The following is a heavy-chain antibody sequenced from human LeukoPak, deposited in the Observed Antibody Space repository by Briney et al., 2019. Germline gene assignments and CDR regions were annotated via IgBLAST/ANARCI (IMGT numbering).Heavy chain of an antibody. CDR1: GGSFSGYY. J-gene: IGHJ4*02. D-gene: IGHD3-22*01. CDR3: ASRLLIDSSGYYYFDY. V-gene: IGHV4-34*01. Sequence: SETLSLTCAVYGGSFSGYYWSWIRQPPGKGLEWIGEINHSGSTNYNPSLKSRVTISVDTSKNQFSLKLSSVTAADTAVYYCASRLLIDSSGYYYFDYWGQGTLVTVSS. CDR2: INHSGST.